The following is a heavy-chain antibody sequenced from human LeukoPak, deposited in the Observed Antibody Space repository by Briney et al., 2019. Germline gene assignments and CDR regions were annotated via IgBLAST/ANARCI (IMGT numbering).Heavy chain of an antibody. CDR2: INPNSGGT. J-gene: IGHJ3*02. D-gene: IGHD3-16*01. CDR3: ARGVVITSAFDI. CDR1: GYTFTGYY. Sequence: ASVKVSCKASGYTFTGYYMHWVRQAPGQGLEWMGWINPNSGGTNYAQKVQGRVTMTRDTYISTAYMELSRLRSDDTAVYYCARGVVITSAFDIWGQGTMVTVSS. V-gene: IGHV1-2*02.